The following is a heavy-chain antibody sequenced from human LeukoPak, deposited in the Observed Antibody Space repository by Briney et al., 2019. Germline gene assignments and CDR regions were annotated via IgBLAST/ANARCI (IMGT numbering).Heavy chain of an antibody. V-gene: IGHV1-69*13. D-gene: IGHD2-2*03. J-gene: IGHJ3*02. CDR3: ARVLVDIVVVPAARDAFDI. CDR2: IIPIFGTA. Sequence: SVKVSCKASGGTFSSYAISWVRQAPRQGLEWMGGIIPIFGTANYAQKFQGRVTITADESTSTAYMELSSLRSEDTAVYYCARVLVDIVVVPAARDAFDIWGQGTMVTVSS. CDR1: GGTFSSYA.